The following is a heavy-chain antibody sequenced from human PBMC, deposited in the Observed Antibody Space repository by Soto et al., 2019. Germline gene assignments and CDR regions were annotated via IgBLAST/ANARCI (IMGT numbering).Heavy chain of an antibody. D-gene: IGHD3-16*01. CDR3: ARDSSITYYYGMDV. Sequence: TLSLTCNVSGASINTGGYYWSWIRQHPGKGLEWIGFVYYSGSTNYNPSLKSRVSISVDTSENQFSLKLSSVTAADTAIYYCARDSSITYYYGMDVWGQGTTVTVSS. J-gene: IGHJ6*02. CDR1: GASINTGGYY. CDR2: VYYSGST. V-gene: IGHV4-31*02.